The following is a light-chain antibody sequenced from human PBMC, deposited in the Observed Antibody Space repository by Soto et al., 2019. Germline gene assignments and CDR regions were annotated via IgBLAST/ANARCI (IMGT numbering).Light chain of an antibody. CDR3: QQYNNSPPRT. Sequence: EIVMAQSPATLSVSPGERATLSCRASQSVSSNLAWYQQKPGQAPRLLIYGASTRATGNPARLSGNGSGTEFTLTVSSLQSADFAVHYCQQYNNSPPRTFGQGTKVEIK. CDR1: QSVSSN. V-gene: IGKV3-15*01. J-gene: IGKJ1*01. CDR2: GAS.